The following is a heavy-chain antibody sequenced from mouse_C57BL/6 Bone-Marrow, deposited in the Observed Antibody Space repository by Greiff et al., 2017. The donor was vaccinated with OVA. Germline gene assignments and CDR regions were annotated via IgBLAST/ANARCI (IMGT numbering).Heavy chain of an antibody. V-gene: IGHV1-81*01. J-gene: IGHJ1*03. CDR2: IYPRSGNT. CDR1: GYTFTSYG. CDR3: ARGGDYGYWYFDV. Sequence: QVHVKQSGAELARPGASVKLSCKASGYTFTSYGISWVKQRTGQGLEWIGEIYPRSGNTYYNEKFKGKATLTADKSSSTAYMELHSLTSEDSAVYFCARGGDYGYWYFDVWGTGTTVTVSS. D-gene: IGHD2-4*01.